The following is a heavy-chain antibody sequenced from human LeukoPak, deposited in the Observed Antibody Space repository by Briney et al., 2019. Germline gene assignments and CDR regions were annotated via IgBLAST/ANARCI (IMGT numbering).Heavy chain of an antibody. Sequence: GGSLRLSCAASGFTFSSYSMNWVRQAPGKGLEWVSSISSSSSYIYYADSVKGRFTISRDNAKNSLYLQMNSLRAEDTAVYYCARAGRQWLSSFLDYWGQGTLVTVSS. J-gene: IGHJ4*02. V-gene: IGHV3-21*01. CDR2: ISSSSSYI. D-gene: IGHD3-22*01. CDR1: GFTFSSYS. CDR3: ARAGRQWLSSFLDY.